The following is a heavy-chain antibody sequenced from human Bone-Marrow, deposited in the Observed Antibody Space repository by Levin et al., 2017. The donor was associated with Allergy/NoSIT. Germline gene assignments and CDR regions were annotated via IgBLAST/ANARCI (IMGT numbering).Heavy chain of an antibody. CDR2: IIPIFGTA. V-gene: IGHV1-69*01. D-gene: IGHD2-15*01. J-gene: IGHJ4*02. CDR3: ARGDDRFGTGTMGGGSRATQLLLDY. CDR1: GGTFSSYA. Sequence: KISCKASGGTFSSYAISWVRQAPGQGLEWMGGIIPIFGTANYAQKFQGRVTITADESTSTAYMELSSLRSEDTAVYYCARGDDRFGTGTMGGGSRATQLLLDYWGQGTLVTVSS.